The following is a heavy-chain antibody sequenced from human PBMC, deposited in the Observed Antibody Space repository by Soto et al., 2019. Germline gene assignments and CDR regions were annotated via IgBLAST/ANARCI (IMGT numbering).Heavy chain of an antibody. J-gene: IGHJ4*02. V-gene: IGHV5-51*01. Sequence: GESLKISCKASGYDFSTFWIAWVRQMPGRGLEWMGVIYPDDSDVTYSPSFQGQVTISVDKSMTTAYLHWSSLRASDTAVYYCAKDGKTKRDDYGDFFWGHYWGQGTLVTVSS. D-gene: IGHD4-17*01. CDR3: AKDGKTKRDDYGDFFWGHY. CDR2: IYPDDSDV. CDR1: GYDFSTFW.